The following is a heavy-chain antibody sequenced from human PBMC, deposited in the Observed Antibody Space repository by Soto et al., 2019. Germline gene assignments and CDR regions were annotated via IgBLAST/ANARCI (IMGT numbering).Heavy chain of an antibody. CDR2: IIPIFGTA. CDR3: ARTDRTYYYYSSGFPAWDY. V-gene: IGHV1-69*01. Sequence: QVQLVQSGAEVKKPGSSVKVSCKASGGTFSRYAISWVRQAPGQGLDWMGGIIPIFGTANYAQKFQGRVTITADESTSTAYMELSRLRSEDTDVYYCARTDRTYYYYSSGFPAWDYWGQGTLVTVSS. CDR1: GGTFSRYA. J-gene: IGHJ4*02. D-gene: IGHD3-22*01.